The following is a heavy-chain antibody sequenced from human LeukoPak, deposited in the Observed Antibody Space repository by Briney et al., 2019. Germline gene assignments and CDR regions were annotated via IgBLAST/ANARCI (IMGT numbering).Heavy chain of an antibody. Sequence: PGGSLRLSCAASGITFTDAWMNWVRQAPGKGLEWVGRIKRKSDGGTTDYAAPVKGRFTISRDDSKNTLSLQMNSLKTEYKAVYYCAKDLGRYLNNFFDYWGHGALVTVSS. CDR1: GITFTDAW. D-gene: IGHD1-26*01. J-gene: IGHJ4*01. CDR2: IKRKSDGGTT. CDR3: AKDLGRYLNNFFDY. V-gene: IGHV3-15*01.